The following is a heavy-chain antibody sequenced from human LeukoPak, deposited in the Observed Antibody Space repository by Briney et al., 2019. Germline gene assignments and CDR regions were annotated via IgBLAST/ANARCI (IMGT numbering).Heavy chain of an antibody. D-gene: IGHD4-17*01. CDR1: GYTFTSYG. CDR3: ASTAYGDYDAFDI. J-gene: IGHJ3*02. V-gene: IGHV1-69*13. CDR2: IIPIFGTA. Sequence: SVKVSCKASGYTFTSYGISWVRQAPGQGLEWMGGIIPIFGTANYAQKFQGRVTITADESTSTAYMELSSLRSEDTAVYYCASTAYGDYDAFDIWGQGTMVTVSS.